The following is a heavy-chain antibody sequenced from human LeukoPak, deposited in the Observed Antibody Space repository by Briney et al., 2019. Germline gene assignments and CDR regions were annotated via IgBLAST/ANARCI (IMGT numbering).Heavy chain of an antibody. CDR3: ARAVVTPPPFFYYGVDV. CDR1: GFTFSSYV. Sequence: GGSLRLSCAASGFTFSSYVMHWVRQAPGKGLEWVALISYDGSNEYYADSVKGRFTISRDNSKNTLYLQMNSLRAEDTAVYYCARAVVTPPPFFYYGVDVWGQGTTVTVSS. J-gene: IGHJ6*02. D-gene: IGHD4-23*01. V-gene: IGHV3-30*03. CDR2: ISYDGSNE.